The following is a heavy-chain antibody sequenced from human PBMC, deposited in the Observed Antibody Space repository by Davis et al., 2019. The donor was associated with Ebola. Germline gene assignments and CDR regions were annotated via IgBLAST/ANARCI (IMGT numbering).Heavy chain of an antibody. CDR2: ISYDGSNK. Sequence: PGGSLRLSCAASGFTFSSYAMHWVRQAPGKGLEWVAVISYDGSNKYYADSVKGRFTISRDNSKNTLYLQMNSLRVDDTAVYYCARDNRGRPLGYWGKGTLVIVSS. J-gene: IGHJ1*01. V-gene: IGHV3-30-3*01. D-gene: IGHD3-16*02. CDR3: ARDNRGRPLGY. CDR1: GFTFSSYA.